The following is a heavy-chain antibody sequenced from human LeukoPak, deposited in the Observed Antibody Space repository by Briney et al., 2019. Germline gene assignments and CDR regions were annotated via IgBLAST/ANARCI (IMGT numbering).Heavy chain of an antibody. V-gene: IGHV1-18*01. J-gene: IGHJ5*02. Sequence: GASVKVSCKASGYTFTSYGISWVRQAPGQGLEWMGWFSAYNGNTNYAQKLQGRVTMTTDTSTSTAYMELRSLRSDDTAVYYCARVAGRYCSSTSCAGNWFDPWGQGTLVTVSS. CDR1: GYTFTSYG. D-gene: IGHD2-2*01. CDR2: FSAYNGNT. CDR3: ARVAGRYCSSTSCAGNWFDP.